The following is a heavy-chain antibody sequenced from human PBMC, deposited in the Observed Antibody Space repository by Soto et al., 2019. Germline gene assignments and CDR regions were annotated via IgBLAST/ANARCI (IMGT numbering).Heavy chain of an antibody. CDR2: INHSGST. V-gene: IGHV4-34*01. D-gene: IGHD6-19*01. Sequence: SETLSLTCAVYGGSISGYYWSWIRQPPGKGLEWIGEINHSGSTNYNPSLKSRVTISVDTSKNQFSLKLSSVTAADTAVYYCARPTRQWLGLRYYYGMDVWGQGTTVTVSS. CDR1: GGSISGYY. CDR3: ARPTRQWLGLRYYYGMDV. J-gene: IGHJ6*02.